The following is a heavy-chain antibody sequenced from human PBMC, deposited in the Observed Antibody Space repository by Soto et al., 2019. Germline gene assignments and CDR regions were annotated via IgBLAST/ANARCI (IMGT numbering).Heavy chain of an antibody. CDR3: ARDFLSSIAAQQRGYYYYYYGMDV. CDR2: IYHSGST. V-gene: IGHV4-4*02. Sequence: SETLSLTCAVSGGSISSSNWWSWVRQPPGKGLEWIGEIYHSGSTNYNPSLKSRVTISVDKSKNQFSLKLSSVTAADTAVYYCARDFLSSIAAQQRGYYYYYYGMDVWGQGTTVT. CDR1: GGSISSSNW. J-gene: IGHJ6*02. D-gene: IGHD6-6*01.